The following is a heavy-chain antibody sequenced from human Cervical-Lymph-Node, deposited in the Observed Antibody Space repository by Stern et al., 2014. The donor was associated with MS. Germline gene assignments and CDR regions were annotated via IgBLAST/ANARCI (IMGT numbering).Heavy chain of an antibody. Sequence: QVQLGQSGAEVKKPGSSVKLSCKASGGTFSSYGISWGRQAPGQGLERLGGIIPIFGTANYAQKFQDRVTITADESTSTAYMELSSLRSEDTAVYYCAREFNYDSSGYYFYYWGQGTLVTVSS. J-gene: IGHJ4*02. V-gene: IGHV1-69*01. CDR3: AREFNYDSSGYYFYY. CDR2: IIPIFGTA. D-gene: IGHD3-22*01. CDR1: GGTFSSYG.